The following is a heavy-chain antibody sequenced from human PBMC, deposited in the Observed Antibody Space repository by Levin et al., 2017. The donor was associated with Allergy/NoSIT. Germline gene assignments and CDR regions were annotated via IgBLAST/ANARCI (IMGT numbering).Heavy chain of an antibody. CDR3: ARGAVAGTRPNAFDI. Sequence: SETLSLTCAAYGGSFSGYYWSWIRQPPGKGLEWIGEINHSGSTNYNPSLKSRVTISVDTSKNQFSLKVSSVTAADTAVYYCARGAVAGTRPNAFDIWGQGTMVTVSS. CDR2: INHSGST. V-gene: IGHV4-34*01. J-gene: IGHJ3*02. D-gene: IGHD6-19*01. CDR1: GGSFSGYY.